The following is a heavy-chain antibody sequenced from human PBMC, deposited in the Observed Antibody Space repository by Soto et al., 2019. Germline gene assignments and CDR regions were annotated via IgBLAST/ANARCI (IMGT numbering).Heavy chain of an antibody. J-gene: IGHJ4*02. CDR3: TRWGTTGGFDL. D-gene: IGHD3-16*01. Sequence: QVQLVESGGGVVQPGTSLRLSCAASGFRFKSFVMHWVRQAPGKGLEWVAFTSYDGNNKDYGHSVKGRFTVSRDNSQNTLHLQMDFLRPEDTVLYYCTRWGTTGGFDLWGQGTLVSVSS. CDR1: GFRFKSFV. CDR2: TSYDGNNK. V-gene: IGHV3-30*19.